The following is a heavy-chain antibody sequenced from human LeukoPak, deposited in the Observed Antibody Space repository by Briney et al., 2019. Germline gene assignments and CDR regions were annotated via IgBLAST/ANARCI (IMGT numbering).Heavy chain of an antibody. CDR2: ITGSGGRT. V-gene: IGHV3-23*01. CDR3: AKNLLGSESFSWHFDL. J-gene: IGHJ2*01. D-gene: IGHD1-26*01. CDR1: GFSFSNYG. Sequence: PGGSLRLSCAASGFSFSNYGMSWVRQAPGKGLAWVSSITGSGGRTRVDSVKDRFTISRDNSKNMLYLQMNSLRADDTAVYFCAKNLLGSESFSWHFDLWGRGTLVTVSS.